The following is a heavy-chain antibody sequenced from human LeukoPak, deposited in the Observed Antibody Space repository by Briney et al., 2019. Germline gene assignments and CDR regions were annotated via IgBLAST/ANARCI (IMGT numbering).Heavy chain of an antibody. Sequence: GGSLRLFCATSGIIFDEYAMYRGRQRPGEGLEWGSYISSSGSTIYYADSVKGRFTISRDNAKNSLYLQMNSLRAEDTAVYYCARLSVGSSWYAGDYWGQGTLVTVSS. CDR3: ARLSVGSSWYAGDY. CDR1: GIIFDEYA. V-gene: IGHV3-48*03. CDR2: ISSSGSTI. J-gene: IGHJ4*02. D-gene: IGHD6-13*01.